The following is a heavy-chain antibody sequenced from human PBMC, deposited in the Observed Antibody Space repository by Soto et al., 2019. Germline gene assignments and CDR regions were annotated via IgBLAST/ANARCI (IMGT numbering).Heavy chain of an antibody. D-gene: IGHD6-19*01. CDR1: GGSISSYY. Sequence: XETLSLTCTVSGGSISSYYWSWIRQPPGKGLEWIGYIYYSGSTNYNPSLKSRVTISVDTSKNQFSLKLSSVTAADTAVYYCARDKDSGWYEGKGFDYWGQGGLVTVSS. V-gene: IGHV4-59*01. J-gene: IGHJ4*02. CDR3: ARDKDSGWYEGKGFDY. CDR2: IYYSGST.